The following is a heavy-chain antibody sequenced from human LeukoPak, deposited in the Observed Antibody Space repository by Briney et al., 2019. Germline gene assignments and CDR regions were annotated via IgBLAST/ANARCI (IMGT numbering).Heavy chain of an antibody. CDR3: ARVRAAAGTPYFDY. D-gene: IGHD6-13*01. CDR2: IYYSGST. Sequence: SETLSLTCTVSGGSITSHYWNWIRQPPGKGLEWIGYIYYSGSTNYNPSLKSRVTISVDTSKNQFSLKLSSVTAADTAVYYCARVRAAAGTPYFDYWGQGTLVTVSS. CDR1: GGSITSHY. J-gene: IGHJ4*02. V-gene: IGHV4-59*11.